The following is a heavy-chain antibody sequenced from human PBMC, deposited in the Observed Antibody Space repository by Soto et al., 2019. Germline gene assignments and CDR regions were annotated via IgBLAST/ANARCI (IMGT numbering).Heavy chain of an antibody. CDR1: GFTFSDHF. D-gene: IGHD2-2*01. J-gene: IGHJ4*02. CDR2: IRDKNSRYTT. CDR3: VRARSIRWSGVNFHY. Sequence: GGSLSLSCAVSGFTFSDHFMDWVRHAPGKGLEWVGRIRDKNSRYTTEYAASVKGRFSISRDDSQNSLYLQSNSLTTEDTAIYLCVRARSIRWSGVNFHYRGPGKLVPGLL. V-gene: IGHV3-72*01.